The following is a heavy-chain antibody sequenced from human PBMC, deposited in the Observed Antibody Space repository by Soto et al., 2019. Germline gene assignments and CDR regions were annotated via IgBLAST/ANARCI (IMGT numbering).Heavy chain of an antibody. Sequence: GVSLRLSCAASGFTFSDYYMSWIRQAPGKGLEWVSYISSSGSTIYYADSVKGRFTISRDNAKNSLYLQMNSLRAEDTAVYYCARDPPTPYCSGGSCLSFDIRGQGTMVTVSS. V-gene: IGHV3-11*01. D-gene: IGHD2-15*01. CDR1: GFTFSDYY. CDR3: ARDPPTPYCSGGSCLSFDI. CDR2: ISSSGSTI. J-gene: IGHJ3*02.